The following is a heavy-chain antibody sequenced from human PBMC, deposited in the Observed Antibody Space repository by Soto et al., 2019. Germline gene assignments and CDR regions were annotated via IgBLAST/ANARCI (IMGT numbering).Heavy chain of an antibody. D-gene: IGHD3-10*01. Sequence: PGGSLRLSCAASGFTFSSYSMNWVRQAPGKGLEWVSSISSSSSYIYYADSVKGRFIISRDNAKNSLYLQMNSLRAEDTAVYYCARDTLWFGELPDYYYGMDVWGQGTTVTVSS. J-gene: IGHJ6*02. CDR3: ARDTLWFGELPDYYYGMDV. CDR1: GFTFSSYS. V-gene: IGHV3-21*01. CDR2: ISSSSSYI.